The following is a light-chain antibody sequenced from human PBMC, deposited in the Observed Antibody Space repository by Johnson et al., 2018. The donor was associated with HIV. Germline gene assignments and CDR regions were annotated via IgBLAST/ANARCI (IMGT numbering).Light chain of an antibody. V-gene: IGLV1-51*01. CDR2: DNN. CDR3: GTWDGSLSAGV. J-gene: IGLJ1*01. Sequence: QSVLTQPPSVSAAPGQMVTISCSGSSSNVGSSFVSWYRQVPGTAPKLLIYDNNKRPSGIPDRFSGSKSGTSTTLGITGLPTGDEADYYCGTWDGSLSAGVFGTGTKVTVL. CDR1: SSNVGSSF.